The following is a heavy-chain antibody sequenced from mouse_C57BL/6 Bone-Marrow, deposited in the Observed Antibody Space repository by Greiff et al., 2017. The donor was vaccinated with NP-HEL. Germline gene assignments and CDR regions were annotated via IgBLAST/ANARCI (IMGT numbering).Heavy chain of an antibody. Sequence: SGAELVRPGASVTLSCKASGYTFTDYEMHWVKQTPVHGLEWIGAIDPETGGTAYNQKFKGKAILTADKSSSTAYMELRSLTSEDSAVYYCTRFPPYYYGSAMDYWGQGTSVTVSS. D-gene: IGHD1-1*01. J-gene: IGHJ4*01. V-gene: IGHV1-15*01. CDR2: IDPETGGT. CDR3: TRFPPYYYGSAMDY. CDR1: GYTFTDYE.